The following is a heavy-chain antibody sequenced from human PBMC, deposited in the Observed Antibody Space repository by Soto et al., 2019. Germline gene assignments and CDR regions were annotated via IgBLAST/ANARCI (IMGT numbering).Heavy chain of an antibody. Sequence: SETLSLTCPFSGCYISRTYSWGWIRQPPGKTLEWIGTIYYHGNTYSNPSLKSRVTISVDTSNNQLSLKLRSVTAADTAVYYCARHDGFSSGWIFDYWGHGTLVTVSS. CDR1: GCYISRTYS. J-gene: IGHJ4*01. D-gene: IGHD6-19*01. CDR3: ARHDGFSSGWIFDY. V-gene: IGHV4-39*01. CDR2: IYYHGNT.